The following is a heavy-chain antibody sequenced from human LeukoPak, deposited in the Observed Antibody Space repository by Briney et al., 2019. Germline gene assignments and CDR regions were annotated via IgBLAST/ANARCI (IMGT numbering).Heavy chain of an antibody. CDR1: ACCITNYW. Sequence: GEALQSSSRAAACCITNYWIGWVRRLAGRGRQWLGIIFPGDCETRYSPSFQGQVTISADKSISTAYLLWRSLKASDTAVYYCAGPVDCYDCSGFFGGFDYGGRGTLVP. CDR3: AGPVDCYDCSGFFGGFDY. J-gene: IGHJ4*02. CDR2: IFPGDCET. D-gene: IGHD3-22*01. V-gene: IGHV5-51*01.